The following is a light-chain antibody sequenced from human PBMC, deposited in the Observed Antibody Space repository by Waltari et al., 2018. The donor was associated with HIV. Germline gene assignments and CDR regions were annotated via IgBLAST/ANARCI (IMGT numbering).Light chain of an antibody. Sequence: QSALTQPPSASGSPGQSVTISCTGTSSDVGGYNYVPWYQQHPGKAPKLMIYDVIKRPSGVPDRFSGSKSGNTASLTVSGLQAEDEADYYCSSYAGSKGVVFGGGTKLTVL. CDR2: DVI. CDR1: SSDVGGYNY. CDR3: SSYAGSKGVV. J-gene: IGLJ2*01. V-gene: IGLV2-8*01.